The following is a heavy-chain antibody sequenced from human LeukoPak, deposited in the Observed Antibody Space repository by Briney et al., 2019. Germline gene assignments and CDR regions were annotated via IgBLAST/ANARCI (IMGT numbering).Heavy chain of an antibody. CDR2: IYYSGST. J-gene: IGHJ6*03. CDR3: ARVWSSSWYWYYYYYMDV. CDR1: GVSISSSSYY. D-gene: IGHD6-13*01. Sequence: SETLSLTCTVSGVSISSSSYYWGWIRQPPGKGLEWIGSIYYSGSTYYNPSLKSRVTISVDTSKNQFSLKLSSVTAADTAVYYCARVWSSSWYWYYYYYMDVWGKGTTVTISS. V-gene: IGHV4-39*07.